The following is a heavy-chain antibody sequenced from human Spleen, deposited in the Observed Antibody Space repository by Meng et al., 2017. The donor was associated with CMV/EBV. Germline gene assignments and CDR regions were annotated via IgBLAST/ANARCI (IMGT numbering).Heavy chain of an antibody. D-gene: IGHD2-2*02. V-gene: IGHV3-21*01. Sequence: GGSLRLSCAASGFTSSSYAMSWVRQAPGTGLEWVSSNAYTSIYIKDADSVKGRFTISRDNAKNSLYLQMNSLRAEDTAMYFCARGIGYCTTTSCYIEYWGRGTLVTVSS. CDR3: ARGIGYCTTTSCYIEY. J-gene: IGHJ4*02. CDR2: NAYTSIYI. CDR1: GFTSSSYA.